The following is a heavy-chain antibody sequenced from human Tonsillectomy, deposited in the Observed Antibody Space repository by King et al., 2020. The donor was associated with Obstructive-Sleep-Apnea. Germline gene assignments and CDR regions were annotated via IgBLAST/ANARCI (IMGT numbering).Heavy chain of an antibody. CDR3: ASGAGWLVDY. CDR1: GDSISSHY. Sequence: VQLQESGPGLVKPSETLSLTCTVSGDSISSHYWSWFRQPPGKGLEWIGYIYYTGSTNHNPSPTSRVTRSEDRSKNQFSLKLNSVTAADTAVYFCASGAGWLVDYWGQGTLVTVSS. V-gene: IGHV4-59*08. D-gene: IGHD3-9*01. CDR2: IYYTGST. J-gene: IGHJ4*02.